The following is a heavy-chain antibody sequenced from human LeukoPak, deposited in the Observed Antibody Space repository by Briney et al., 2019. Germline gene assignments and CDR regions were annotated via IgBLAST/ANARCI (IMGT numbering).Heavy chain of an antibody. D-gene: IGHD6-19*01. V-gene: IGHV3-30*14. CDR3: ARAGYSSGWLPYYYYMDV. Sequence: GGSLRLSCAASGFTFSSYAMHWVRQAPGKGLEWVAVISYDGSNKYYADSVKGRFTISRDNSKNTLYLQMNSLRAEDTAVYYCARAGYSSGWLPYYYYMDVWGKGTTVTVSS. J-gene: IGHJ6*03. CDR2: ISYDGSNK. CDR1: GFTFSSYA.